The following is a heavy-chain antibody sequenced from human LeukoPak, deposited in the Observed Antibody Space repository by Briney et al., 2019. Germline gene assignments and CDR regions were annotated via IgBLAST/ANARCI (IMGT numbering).Heavy chain of an antibody. J-gene: IGHJ4*02. Sequence: GASVKVSCKASGYTFTGYYMHWVRQAPGQGLEWMGRINPNSGGTNYAQKFQGRVTMTRDTSISTAYMELSRLRSDDTAVYYCARYETYYYGSGREDYWGQGTLVTVSS. CDR1: GYTFTGYY. D-gene: IGHD3-10*01. CDR3: ARYETYYYGSGREDY. CDR2: INPNSGGT. V-gene: IGHV1-2*06.